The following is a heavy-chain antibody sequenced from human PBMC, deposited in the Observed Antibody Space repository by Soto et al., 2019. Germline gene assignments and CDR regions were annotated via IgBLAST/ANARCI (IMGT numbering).Heavy chain of an antibody. J-gene: IGHJ5*02. CDR3: NKGITIFGVVIDT. CDR1: GFTFSNAL. Sequence: KPGGSLRLSCAASGFTFSNALMTWVRQAPGKGLEWVGRIKSKSDGATTDYAAPVRGRFIISRDDSKNTLYLQMNSLKTEDKAVYYCNKGITIFGVVIDTWGQGTLVTVSS. D-gene: IGHD3-3*01. V-gene: IGHV3-15*01. CDR2: IKSKSDGATT.